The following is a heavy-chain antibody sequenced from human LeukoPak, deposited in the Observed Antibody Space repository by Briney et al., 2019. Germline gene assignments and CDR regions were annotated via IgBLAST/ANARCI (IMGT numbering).Heavy chain of an antibody. CDR1: GGSISSGSYY. CDR3: ARDQRFTY. J-gene: IGHJ4*02. V-gene: IGHV4-61*02. CDR2: IYTSGST. D-gene: IGHD5-24*01. Sequence: PSQTLSLTCTVSGGSISSGSYYWSWIRQPAGKGLEWIGRIYTSGSTNYNPSLKSRVTISVDTSKNQFSLKLTSVTAADTAVYYCARDQRFTYWGQGTQVTVSS.